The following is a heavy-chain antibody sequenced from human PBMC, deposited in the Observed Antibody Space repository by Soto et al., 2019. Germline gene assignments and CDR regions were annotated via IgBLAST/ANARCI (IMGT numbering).Heavy chain of an antibody. Sequence: TGGSLRLSCAASGLTFRSYWRHWVRQAPGKGLEWVAVISYDGSNKYYADSVKGRFTISRDNSKNTLYLRMNSLRAEDTAVYYCAKDSTYYGSGALDYWGQGTLVTVSS. CDR2: ISYDGSNK. D-gene: IGHD3-10*01. CDR3: AKDSTYYGSGALDY. CDR1: GLTFRSYW. V-gene: IGHV3-30*18. J-gene: IGHJ4*02.